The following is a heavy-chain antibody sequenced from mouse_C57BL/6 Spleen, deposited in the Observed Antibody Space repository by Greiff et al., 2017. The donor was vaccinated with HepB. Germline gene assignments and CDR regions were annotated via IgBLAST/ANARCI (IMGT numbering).Heavy chain of an antibody. Sequence: EVQLVESGGGLVQPGGSLSLSCAASGFTFTDYYMSWVRQPPGKALEWLGFIRNKANGYTTEYSASVKGRFTISRDNSQSILYLQMNALRAEYSATYYCARYICHYYAMDYWGQGNSVTVSS. CDR1: GFTFTDYY. CDR3: ARYICHYYAMDY. J-gene: IGHJ4*01. CDR2: IRNKANGYTT. V-gene: IGHV7-3*01.